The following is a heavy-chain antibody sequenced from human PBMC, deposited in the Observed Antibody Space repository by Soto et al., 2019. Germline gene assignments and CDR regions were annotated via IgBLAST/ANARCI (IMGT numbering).Heavy chain of an antibody. J-gene: IGHJ4*02. Sequence: GGSLRLSCAASGFSFDDYAMHWVRQAPGKGLEWVSGISWNSGTIGYADSVKGRFTISRDNAKNSLYLQMNSLRAEDTALYYCARVHSSSYHYFDYWGQGTVVTVSS. CDR3: ARVHSSSYHYFDY. D-gene: IGHD6-13*01. V-gene: IGHV3-9*01. CDR1: GFSFDDYA. CDR2: ISWNSGTI.